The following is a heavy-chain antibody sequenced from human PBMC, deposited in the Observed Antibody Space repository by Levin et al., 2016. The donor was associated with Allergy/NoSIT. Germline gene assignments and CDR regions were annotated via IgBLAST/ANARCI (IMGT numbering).Heavy chain of an antibody. D-gene: IGHD3-3*02. Sequence: ASVKVSCKASGYIFTSFALHWVRQAPGQGLEWMGLIFASGDKTDFAQNFQGRVTMTRDTSTTTVFMELSSLTPEDTAIYYCAREGPSTFHFDFWGQGTVVTVSS. J-gene: IGHJ4*02. CDR3: AREGPSTFHFDF. V-gene: IGHV1-46*01. CDR1: GYIFTSFA. CDR2: IFASGDKT.